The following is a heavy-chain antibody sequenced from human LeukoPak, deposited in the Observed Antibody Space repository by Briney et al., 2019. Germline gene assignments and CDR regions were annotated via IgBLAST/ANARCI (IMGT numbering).Heavy chain of an antibody. J-gene: IGHJ4*02. CDR3: ARLRGYSGNKDY. Sequence: SETLSLTCSVSGDSITGYYWGWIRQPPGKGLEWIGNIYYTGNTYYNSSLKSRVTISVDTSKNQFSLKLSSVTAADTAVYYCARLRGYSGNKDYWGQGTLVTVSS. CDR1: GDSITGYY. V-gene: IGHV4-39*01. CDR2: IYYTGNT. D-gene: IGHD5-12*01.